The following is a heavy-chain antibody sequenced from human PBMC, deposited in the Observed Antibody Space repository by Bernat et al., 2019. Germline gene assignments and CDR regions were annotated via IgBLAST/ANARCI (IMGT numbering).Heavy chain of an antibody. CDR3: ARHVWSGYYFDY. CDR1: GGSFSGYY. Sequence: QVQLQQWGAGLLKPSETLSLTCAVYGGSFSGYYWSWIRQPPGKGLEWIGEINHSGSTNYNPSLKSRVTISVDTSKNQFSLKLSSVTAADTAVYYCARHVWSGYYFDYWGQGTLVTASS. V-gene: IGHV4-34*01. CDR2: INHSGST. D-gene: IGHD3-3*01. J-gene: IGHJ4*02.